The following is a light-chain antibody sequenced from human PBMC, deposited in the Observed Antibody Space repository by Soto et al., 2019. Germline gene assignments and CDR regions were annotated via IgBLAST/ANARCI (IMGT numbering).Light chain of an antibody. J-gene: IGKJ1*01. Sequence: DIQMTQSPSTLSASVGDRVTINCRASQSISSWLAWYQQKPGKAPKLLIYDASSLESGVPSRFSGSGSGTEFTLTISSLQPDDFATYYCQQYNSYGTWTFGQGTKVDIK. CDR3: QQYNSYGTWT. V-gene: IGKV1-5*01. CDR2: DAS. CDR1: QSISSW.